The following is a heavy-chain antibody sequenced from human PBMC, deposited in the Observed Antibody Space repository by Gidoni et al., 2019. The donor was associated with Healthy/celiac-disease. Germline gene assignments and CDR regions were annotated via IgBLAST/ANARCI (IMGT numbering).Heavy chain of an antibody. J-gene: IGHJ5*02. D-gene: IGHD6-19*01. CDR1: GFTFSSYS. CDR2: ISSSSSYI. Sequence: EVQLVESGGGLVKPGGSLRLSCAASGFTFSSYSMNWVRQAPGKGLECVSSISSSSSYIYYADSVKGRFTISRDNAKNSLYLQMNSLRADDTAVYYCARGVLAVAGTSWFDPWGQGTLVTVSS. V-gene: IGHV3-21*01. CDR3: ARGVLAVAGTSWFDP.